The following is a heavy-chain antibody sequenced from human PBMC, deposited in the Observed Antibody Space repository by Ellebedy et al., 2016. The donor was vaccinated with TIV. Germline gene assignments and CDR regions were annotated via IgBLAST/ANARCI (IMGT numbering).Heavy chain of an antibody. CDR2: ITSGGGT. Sequence: ETLSLTCAASGFIFSNFAMNWVRQAPGKGLECVSAITSGGGTYYADPVKGRFTISRDNSKNALFLQMNSLRAEDTAVYFGARPLNNYGDFNGPRGYFDNWGQGALVTVSS. D-gene: IGHD4-17*01. CDR3: ARPLNNYGDFNGPRGYFDN. V-gene: IGHV3-23*01. CDR1: GFIFSNFA. J-gene: IGHJ4*02.